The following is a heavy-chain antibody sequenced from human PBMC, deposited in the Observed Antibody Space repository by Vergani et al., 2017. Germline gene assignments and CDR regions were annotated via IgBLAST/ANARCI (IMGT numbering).Heavy chain of an antibody. Sequence: QVQLVQSGAEVKKPGSSVKVSCKASGGTFSSYAISWVRQAPGQGLEWMGGIIPIFGTANYAQKFQGRVTITVDESTSTAYMELSSLRSEDTAVYYCARDLDHYDFWSGYYNWGQGTLVTVSS. CDR3: ARDLDHYDFWSGYYN. CDR1: GGTFSSYA. J-gene: IGHJ4*02. CDR2: IIPIFGTA. D-gene: IGHD3-3*01. V-gene: IGHV1-69*01.